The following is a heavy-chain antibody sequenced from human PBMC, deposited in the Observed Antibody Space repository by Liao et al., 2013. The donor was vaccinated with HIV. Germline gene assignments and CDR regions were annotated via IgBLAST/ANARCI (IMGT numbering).Heavy chain of an antibody. D-gene: IGHD3-9*01. CDR3: ARGSRYFDWILSRPPFVYGSALVLLGPNGTNRFDP. V-gene: IGHV4-34*01. CDR2: VTHSGGT. CDR1: SASFSGYY. J-gene: IGHJ5*02. Sequence: QVQLRQWGAGLLKPSETLSLTCDVYSASFSGYYWTWFRQTPREGAWSGLGKVTHSGGTNYSPSLRSRVTMSVDTSKSQLALKLTSVTSADTAVYYCARGSRYFDWILSRPPFVYGSALVLLGPNGTNRFDP.